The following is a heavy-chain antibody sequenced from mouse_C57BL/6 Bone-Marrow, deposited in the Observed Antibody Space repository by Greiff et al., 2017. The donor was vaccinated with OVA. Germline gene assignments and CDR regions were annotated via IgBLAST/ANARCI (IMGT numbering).Heavy chain of an antibody. D-gene: IGHD1-1*01. V-gene: IGHV5-16*01. J-gene: IGHJ2*01. CDR1: GFTFSDYY. CDR3: ARDPPFAGSNY. Sequence: DVKLVESEGGLVQPGSSMKLSCTASGFTFSDYYMAWVRQVPEKGLEWVANINYDGSSTYYLDSLKSRFIISRDNAKNILYLQMSSLKSEDTATYYCARDPPFAGSNYWGQGTTLTVSS. CDR2: INYDGSST.